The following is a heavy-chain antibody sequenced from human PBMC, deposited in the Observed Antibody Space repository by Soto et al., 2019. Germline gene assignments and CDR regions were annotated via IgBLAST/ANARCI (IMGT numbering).Heavy chain of an antibody. CDR1: GSSFTSYW. V-gene: IGHV5-51*01. CDR3: ARHSSGVVVPSAENDYYSYYMDV. D-gene: IGHD2-2*01. J-gene: IGHJ6*03. CDR2: IYPGDSDT. Sequence: PGESLKISCKGSGSSFTSYWIGWVRQMPGKGLEWMGIIYPGDSDTRYSPSFQGQVTISADKSISTAYLQWSSLKASDTAMYYCARHSSGVVVPSAENDYYSYYMDVRAKRTTLTVSS.